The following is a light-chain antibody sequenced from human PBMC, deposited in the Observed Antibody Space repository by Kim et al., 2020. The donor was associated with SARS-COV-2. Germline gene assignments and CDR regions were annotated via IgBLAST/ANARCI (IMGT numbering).Light chain of an antibody. V-gene: IGKV1-27*01. CDR3: QKCDSAPWT. J-gene: IGKJ1*01. Sequence: ASVGDRVTIHCRASQDISNYLAWFQLKPGKAPTLLIYAASALQPGVPSRFSGSGSGTDFTLTVTSLQPEDVATYYCQKCDSAPWTFGQGTKVDIK. CDR1: QDISNY. CDR2: AAS.